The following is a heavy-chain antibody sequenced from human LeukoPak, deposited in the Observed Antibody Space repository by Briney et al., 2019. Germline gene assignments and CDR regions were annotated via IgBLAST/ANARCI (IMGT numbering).Heavy chain of an antibody. CDR1: GFTFSSYS. D-gene: IGHD5-24*01. CDR2: ISSSSSTI. V-gene: IGHV3-48*01. J-gene: IGHJ4*02. Sequence: PGGSLRLSYAASGFTFSSYSMNWVRQAPGKGLEWVSYISSSSSTIYYADSVKGRFTISRDNAKNSLYLQMNSLRAEDTAVYYCAREGGGYNNRGFDYWGQGTLVTVSS. CDR3: AREGGGYNNRGFDY.